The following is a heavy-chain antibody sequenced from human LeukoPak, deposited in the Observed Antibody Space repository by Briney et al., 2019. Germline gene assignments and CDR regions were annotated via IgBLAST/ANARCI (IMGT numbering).Heavy chain of an antibody. CDR1: GFTFSSYG. Sequence: PGGSLRLSCAASGFTFSSYGMHWVRQAPGKGLEWVAVISYDGSNKYYADSVKGRFTISRDNSKSTLYLQMNSLRAEDTAVYYCAKVGSDEAIDYWGQGTLVTVSS. D-gene: IGHD2-2*03. J-gene: IGHJ4*02. V-gene: IGHV3-30*18. CDR2: ISYDGSNK. CDR3: AKVGSDEAIDY.